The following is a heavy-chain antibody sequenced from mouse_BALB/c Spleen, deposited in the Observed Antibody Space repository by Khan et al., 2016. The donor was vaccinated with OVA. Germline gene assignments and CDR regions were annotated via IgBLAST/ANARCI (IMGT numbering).Heavy chain of an antibody. J-gene: IGHJ3*01. CDR2: INTGGAYT. V-gene: IGHV5-6*01. D-gene: IGHD1-1*01. CDR1: GFTFSTYG. CDR3: ARLAYYYNSEGFAY. Sequence: EVELVESGGDFVRPGGSLKLSCAASGFTFSTYGMSWVRQTPDKRLEWVATINTGGAYTYYPDSVKGRFTISRDNAKNTLYLQLSSLKSADTAIYYCARLAYYYNSEGFAYWGQGTLVTVSA.